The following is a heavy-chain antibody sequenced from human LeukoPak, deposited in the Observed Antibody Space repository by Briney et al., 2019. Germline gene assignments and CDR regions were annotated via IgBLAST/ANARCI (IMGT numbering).Heavy chain of an antibody. CDR3: ARQGGVAVADGDEYYFDY. Sequence: GESLKISCKGSGYSFPSYWIGWVRQMPGKGLEWMGIIYPGDSDTRYSPSFQGQVTISADKSISTAYLQWSSLKASDTAMYYCARQGGVAVADGDEYYFDYWGQGTLVTVSS. D-gene: IGHD6-19*01. CDR2: IYPGDSDT. CDR1: GYSFPSYW. V-gene: IGHV5-51*01. J-gene: IGHJ4*02.